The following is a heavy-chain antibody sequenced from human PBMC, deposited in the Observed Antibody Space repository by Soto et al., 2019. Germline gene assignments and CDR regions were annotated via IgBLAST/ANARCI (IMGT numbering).Heavy chain of an antibody. J-gene: IGHJ5*02. V-gene: IGHV3-48*03. CDR2: ISSSGSTI. CDR3: ARVPAAGYYNWFDP. Sequence: GSLRLSCAASGFTFSSYEMNWVRQAPGKGLEWVSYISSSGSTIYYADSVKGRFTISRDNAKNSLYLQMNSLRAEDTAVYYCARVPAAGYYNWFDPWGQGTLVTVSS. CDR1: GFTFSSYE. D-gene: IGHD6-13*01.